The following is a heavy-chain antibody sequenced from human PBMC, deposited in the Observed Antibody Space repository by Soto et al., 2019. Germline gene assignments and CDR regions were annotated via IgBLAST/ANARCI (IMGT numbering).Heavy chain of an antibody. CDR2: IFYTGST. V-gene: IGHV4-59*01. D-gene: IGHD1-26*01. Sequence: SETLSLTCTVSGGPISGYYWSWIRQPPGKGLEWIGYIFYTGSTNYNPSLKSRVTISVDTSKNQFSLRLNSVTAADTAVYYCGREPIRGGLDYWGQGTLVTVSS. J-gene: IGHJ4*02. CDR1: GGPISGYY. CDR3: GREPIRGGLDY.